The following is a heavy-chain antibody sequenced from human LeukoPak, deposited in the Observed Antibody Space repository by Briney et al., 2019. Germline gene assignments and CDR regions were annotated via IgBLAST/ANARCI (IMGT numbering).Heavy chain of an antibody. CDR1: GFTFDDYA. V-gene: IGHV3-9*01. D-gene: IGHD3-16*02. CDR3: AKDLASDLPGFDYVWGSYRYKDYYYGMDV. CDR2: ISWNSGSI. J-gene: IGHJ6*02. Sequence: QPGGSLRLSCAASGFTFDDYAMHWVRQAPGKGLEWVSGISWNSGSIGYADSVKGRFTISRDNAKNSLYLQMNSLRAEDTALYYCAKDLASDLPGFDYVWGSYRYKDYYYGMDVWGQGTTVTVSS.